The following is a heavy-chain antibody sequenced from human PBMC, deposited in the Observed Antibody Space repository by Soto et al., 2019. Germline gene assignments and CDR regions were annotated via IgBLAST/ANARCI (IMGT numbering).Heavy chain of an antibody. CDR2: ISGDGGTT. Sequence: EVQLLESGGGLVQPGGSLRLSCAASGFTFRNYAMSWVRQAPGKGLEWVSAISGDGGTTYYADSVKGRFTISRDNSNNTLYLQLSSLRAEDTASYYCAKDQYGSSSWPLDFDFWGQGTLVTVSP. D-gene: IGHD6-13*01. J-gene: IGHJ4*02. CDR3: AKDQYGSSSWPLDFDF. V-gene: IGHV3-23*01. CDR1: GFTFRNYA.